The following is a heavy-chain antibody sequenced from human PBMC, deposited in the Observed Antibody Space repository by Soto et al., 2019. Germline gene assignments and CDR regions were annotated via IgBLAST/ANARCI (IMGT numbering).Heavy chain of an antibody. CDR3: ATSVGIAPTGEDGMDV. Sequence: QVQLVQSGAEAKKTGSSVKVSCKASGGTFSIYGFSWVRQAPGQGPEWIGGIIPILTTPNYAQKFHGRVTIVADESTTTVYMELSRLKSEDTAVYYCATSVGIAPTGEDGMDVWGQGTSVTVSS. CDR1: GGTFSIYG. D-gene: IGHD2-8*02. V-gene: IGHV1-69*01. J-gene: IGHJ6*02. CDR2: IIPILTTP.